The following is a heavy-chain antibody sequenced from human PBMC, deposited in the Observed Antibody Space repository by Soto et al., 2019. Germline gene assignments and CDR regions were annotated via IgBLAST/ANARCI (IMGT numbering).Heavy chain of an antibody. J-gene: IGHJ6*03. CDR1: GYTFTSYD. Sequence: ASVKVSCKASGYTFTSYDINWVRQATGQGLEWMGWMNPNSGNTGYAQKFQGRVTMTRNTSISTAYMELSSLRSEDTAVYYCARGGLGFGEFLYYYYYMDVWGKGTTVTVSS. D-gene: IGHD3-10*01. CDR3: ARGGLGFGEFLYYYYYMDV. CDR2: MNPNSGNT. V-gene: IGHV1-8*01.